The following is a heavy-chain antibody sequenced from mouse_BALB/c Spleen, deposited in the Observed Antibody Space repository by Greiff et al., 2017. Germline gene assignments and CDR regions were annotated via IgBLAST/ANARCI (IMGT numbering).Heavy chain of an antibody. Sequence: QVQLQQSGAELARPGASVKLSCKASGYTFTSYWMQWVKQRPGQGLEWIGAIYPGDGDTRYTQKFKGKATLTADKSSSTAYMQLSSLASEDSAVYYCAWGNYEFAYWGQGTLVTVSA. CDR3: AWGNYEFAY. D-gene: IGHD2-1*01. CDR2: IYPGDGDT. V-gene: IGHV1-87*01. CDR1: GYTFTSYW. J-gene: IGHJ3*01.